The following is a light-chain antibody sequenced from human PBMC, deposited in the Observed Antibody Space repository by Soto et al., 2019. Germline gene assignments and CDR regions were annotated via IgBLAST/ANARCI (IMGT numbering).Light chain of an antibody. CDR3: QQSYSIPQT. J-gene: IGKJ2*01. V-gene: IGKV1-39*01. CDR2: AAS. CDR1: QNSNNY. Sequence: DIQMTQSPSSLSASVGDSVTITCRASQNSNNYLSWYQHKPGKAPKLLIYAASKLQSGVPSRFSGSRSGTEFTLTISRLYPEDFATYYCQQSYSIPQTFGQGPKLEIK.